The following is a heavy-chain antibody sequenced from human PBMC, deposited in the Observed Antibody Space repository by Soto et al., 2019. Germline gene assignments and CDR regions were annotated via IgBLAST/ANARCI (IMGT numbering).Heavy chain of an antibody. D-gene: IGHD6-19*01. V-gene: IGHV3-23*01. CDR1: GFIFRDYA. Sequence: VQLLESGGGLVQPGGSLRLSCAASGFIFRDYAMNWVRQAPGKGLEWVSDISGSGDSARYADSVKGRFTISRDNSRATLYLHMNSLRVNDTAVDYCGKERRGSGWSVCDFWGQGALVTVSS. CDR3: GKERRGSGWSVCDF. CDR2: ISGSGDSA. J-gene: IGHJ4*02.